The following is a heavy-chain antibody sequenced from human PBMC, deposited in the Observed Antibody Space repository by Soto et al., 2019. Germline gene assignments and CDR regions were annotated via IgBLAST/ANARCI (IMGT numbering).Heavy chain of an antibody. CDR3: GAGSYYNH. J-gene: IGHJ5*02. Sequence: SETLSLTCAVYGGSFSGYFWSWIRQPPGKGLEWIGEINHSGSTNYNPSLKSRVTISVDRSKNQFSLKLSSVTAIYYCARTNGAGSYYNHWGQGTLVTVSS. CDR2: INHSGST. D-gene: IGHD3-10*01. CDR1: GGSFSGYF. V-gene: IGHV4-34*01.